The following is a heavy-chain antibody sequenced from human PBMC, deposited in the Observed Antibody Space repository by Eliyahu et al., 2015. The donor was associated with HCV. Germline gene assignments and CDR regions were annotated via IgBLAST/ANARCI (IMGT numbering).Heavy chain of an antibody. CDR3: ARGRGGKYYYYYYMDV. V-gene: IGHV4-61*02. CDR1: SGSINSGNYY. CDR2: IHSRGGP. J-gene: IGHJ6*03. D-gene: IGHD3-10*01. Sequence: QVQLQESGPGLVKPSQTLSLTCTVSSGSINSGNYYWSWIRQPAGKGLEWIGHIHSRGGPHHHPSLKSRVTISIDTSKNQFSLRLSSVTAADTAVYFCARGRGGKYYYYYYMDVWGKGTTVTVSS.